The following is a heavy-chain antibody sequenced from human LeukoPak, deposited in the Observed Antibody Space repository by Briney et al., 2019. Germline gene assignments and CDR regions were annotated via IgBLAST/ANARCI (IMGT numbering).Heavy chain of an antibody. Sequence: PEGSLRLSRAASGFTFSRHGMHWVRQAPGKGLEWVAVIWHDGSNQYYGDSVKGRFTISRDNSKNTLYLQMNSLRVEDTAVYYCAKDWEGYTNDLDYWGQGTLVTVSS. J-gene: IGHJ4*02. V-gene: IGHV3-33*06. D-gene: IGHD2-8*01. CDR3: AKDWEGYTNDLDY. CDR1: GFTFSRHG. CDR2: IWHDGSNQ.